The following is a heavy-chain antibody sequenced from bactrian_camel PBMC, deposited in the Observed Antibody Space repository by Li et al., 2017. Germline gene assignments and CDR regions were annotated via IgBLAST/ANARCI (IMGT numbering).Heavy chain of an antibody. Sequence: HVQLVESGGGSVQVGGSLRLSCRVNGHTAPGYCIGWFRQAPGKVREGVASIDSDGSTTYSDSVKGRFTISKDNANSTLFLQMDGLKPEDTGMYYCAADGIPLNLRGSVGGSVCYLGSFFGYWGEGTQVTVS. D-gene: IGHD2*01. CDR2: IDSDGST. CDR3: AADGIPLNLRGSVGGSVCYLGSFFGY. J-gene: IGHJ6*01. V-gene: IGHV3S63*01. CDR1: GHTAPGYC.